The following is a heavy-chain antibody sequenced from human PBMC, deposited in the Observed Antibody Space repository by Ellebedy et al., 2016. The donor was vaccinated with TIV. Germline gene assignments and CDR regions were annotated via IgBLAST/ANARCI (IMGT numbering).Heavy chain of an antibody. CDR2: IYYSGST. D-gene: IGHD4-17*01. V-gene: IGHV4-61*01. CDR1: GDSVSSRTYY. J-gene: IGHJ6*03. Sequence: SETLSLTXTVSGDSVSSRTYYWSWIRQPPGKGLEWIGYIYYSGSTNYNPSLKSRVTISADRSKNQFSLKLSSVTAADTAVYYCAREYYGDFGVHNYYYMDVWGKGTTVTVSS. CDR3: AREYYGDFGVHNYYYMDV.